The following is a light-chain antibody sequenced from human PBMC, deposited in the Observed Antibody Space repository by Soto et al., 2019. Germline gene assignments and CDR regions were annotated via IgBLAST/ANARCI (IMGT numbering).Light chain of an antibody. CDR2: GAS. CDR3: QQYKDWPTT. CDR1: QSISSN. V-gene: IGKV3-15*01. Sequence: EIVLTQSPATLSVPPGERATLSCRASQSISSNLAWYQQKPGQAPRLLVYGASTRATGIPARFSGSGAGTDFTLTITSLQSEDFGVYFCQQYKDWPTTFGQGTKVDIK. J-gene: IGKJ1*01.